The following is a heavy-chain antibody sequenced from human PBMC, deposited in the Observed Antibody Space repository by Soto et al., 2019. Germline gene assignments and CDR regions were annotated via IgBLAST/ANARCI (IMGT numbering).Heavy chain of an antibody. D-gene: IGHD3-3*01. J-gene: IGHJ6*02. CDR1: GSDFSTYS. Sequence: GGFLIRSGRSSGSDFSTYSMNWVRQAPGQGLEWIAYVSLDSDSIQYADSVKGRFTISRDDAENSLYLQMDSLRDEDTATYYCARLYYDYVWGQGTTVTVSS. CDR2: VSLDSDSI. CDR3: ARLYYDYV. V-gene: IGHV3-48*02.